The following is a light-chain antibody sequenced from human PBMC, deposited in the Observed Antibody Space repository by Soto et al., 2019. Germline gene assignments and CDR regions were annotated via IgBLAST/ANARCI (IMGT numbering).Light chain of an antibody. V-gene: IGKV1-5*01. CDR2: DAS. Sequence: DIQMTQSPSTLSATAGDRVTITCRASQSMSSLLSWSHHKPGKAPKLLIYDASNLESGVPSRFSGSGPGTEFTLTISNLQPDDIATYYCQQYEKYWTFGQGTKV. CDR3: QQYEKYWT. J-gene: IGKJ1*01. CDR1: QSMSSL.